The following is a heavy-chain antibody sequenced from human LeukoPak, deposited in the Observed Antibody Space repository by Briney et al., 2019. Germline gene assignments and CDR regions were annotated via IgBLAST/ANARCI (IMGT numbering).Heavy chain of an antibody. V-gene: IGHV3-23*01. CDR3: AKEGFPIVVVPAYFDY. Sequence: GGSLRLSCAASRFTFSYYAMSWVRQAPGKGLEWVSGISGSGGSTYYADSVKGRFTISRDNSKNTLYLQMNSLRAEDTAVYYCAKEGFPIVVVPAYFDYWGQGTLVTVSS. CDR1: RFTFSYYA. D-gene: IGHD2-2*01. CDR2: ISGSGGST. J-gene: IGHJ4*02.